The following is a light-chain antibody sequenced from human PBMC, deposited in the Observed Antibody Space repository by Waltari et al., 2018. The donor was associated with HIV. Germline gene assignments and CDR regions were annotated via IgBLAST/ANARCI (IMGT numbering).Light chain of an antibody. J-gene: IGKJ3*01. CDR1: QSVGSGQ. CDR2: GPS. CDR3: QQYGGSPLFT. Sequence: EIVLTQSPGTLSLSPGDRATLSCTTSQSVGSGQLAWYQQKPGQAPRLLMHGPSDRATGVPDRFSAWRSGTNFTLAISGLETEDFAVYYCQQYGGSPLFTFGPGT. V-gene: IGKV3-20*01.